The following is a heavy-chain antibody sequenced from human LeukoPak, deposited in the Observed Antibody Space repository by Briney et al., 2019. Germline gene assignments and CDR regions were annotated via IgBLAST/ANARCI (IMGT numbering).Heavy chain of an antibody. CDR3: ARRMKLAAKGDAFDI. D-gene: IGHD2-15*01. V-gene: IGHV4-30-2*01. CDR2: IYHSGST. CDR1: GGSISSGGYY. Sequence: SETLSLTCTVSGGSISSGGYYWSWIRQPPGKGLEWIGYIYHSGSTYYNPSLKSRVTISVDRSKNQFSLKLNSVTAADTAVYYCARRMKLAAKGDAFDIWGQGTMVTVSS. J-gene: IGHJ3*02.